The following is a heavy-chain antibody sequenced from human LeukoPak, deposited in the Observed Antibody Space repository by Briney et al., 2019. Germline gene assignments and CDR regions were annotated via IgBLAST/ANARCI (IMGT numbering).Heavy chain of an antibody. D-gene: IGHD6-13*01. J-gene: IGHJ5*02. CDR3: ARGISAAGARWFDP. Sequence: SGTLSLTCVVSGGSISSNNWWSWVRQPPGKGLEWIGEIYYSGNTNYNPSLKSRVTISVDKSKNQFSLKVSSVTAADTAAYYCARGISAAGARWFDPWGQGTLVTVSS. CDR1: GGSISSNNW. V-gene: IGHV4-4*02. CDR2: IYYSGNT.